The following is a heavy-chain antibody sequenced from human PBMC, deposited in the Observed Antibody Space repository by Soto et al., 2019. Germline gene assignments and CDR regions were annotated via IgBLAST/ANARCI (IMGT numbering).Heavy chain of an antibody. CDR3: ATQEVGGSYVYTFDP. J-gene: IGHJ5*02. CDR1: GGSISSYY. D-gene: IGHD1-26*01. Sequence: SETLSLTCTVSGGSISSYYWSWIRQPPGKGLEWIGYIYYSGSTNYNPSLKSRVTISVDTSNNQFSLKLSSVTAADTAVYYCATQEVGGSYVYTFDPWGQGTLVTVSS. V-gene: IGHV4-59*08. CDR2: IYYSGST.